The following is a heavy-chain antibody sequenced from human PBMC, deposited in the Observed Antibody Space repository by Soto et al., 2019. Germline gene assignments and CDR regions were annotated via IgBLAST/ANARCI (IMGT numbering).Heavy chain of an antibody. CDR2: INHSGST. V-gene: IGHV4-34*01. D-gene: IGHD4-17*01. CDR1: GRSFSGYN. J-gene: IGHJ6*02. CDR3: ARYGANYGDYGVYYYGMDV. Sequence: PSETLSLTCALHGRSFSGYNWIWFRLPPGKGLEWIGEINHSGSTNYNPSLKSRVTISVDTSKNQFSLKLSSVTAADTAVYYCARYGANYGDYGVYYYGMDVWGQGTTVTVSS.